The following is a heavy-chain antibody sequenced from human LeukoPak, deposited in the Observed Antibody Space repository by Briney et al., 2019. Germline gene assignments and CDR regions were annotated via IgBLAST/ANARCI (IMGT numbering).Heavy chain of an antibody. J-gene: IGHJ4*02. Sequence: SETLSLTCTVSGASISSYYWSWIRQPPGKGLEWIGYIYYSGSTNYNPSLKSRVTISVDTSKNQFSLKLSSVTAADTAVYYCARVNPGELPPAVGTFDYWGQGTLVTVSS. V-gene: IGHV4-59*01. CDR2: IYYSGST. D-gene: IGHD1-26*01. CDR3: ARVNPGELPPAVGTFDY. CDR1: GASISSYY.